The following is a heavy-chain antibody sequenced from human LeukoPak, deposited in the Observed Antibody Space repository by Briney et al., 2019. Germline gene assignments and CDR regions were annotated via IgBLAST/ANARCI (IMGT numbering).Heavy chain of an antibody. Sequence: GASVKVSCKASGYTFTSYAIQWVRQAPGQRLEWMGWTNAGHGNTKYSQNFQGRVTITRDTSASTAYMELSSLRSEDTAVYYCARDGFGGLWFGELLGDYWGRGTLVTVSS. CDR1: GYTFTSYA. CDR3: ARDGFGGLWFGELLGDY. D-gene: IGHD3-10*01. J-gene: IGHJ4*02. CDR2: TNAGHGNT. V-gene: IGHV1-3*01.